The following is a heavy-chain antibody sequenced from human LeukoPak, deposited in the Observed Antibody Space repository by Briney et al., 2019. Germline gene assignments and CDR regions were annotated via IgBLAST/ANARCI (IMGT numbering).Heavy chain of an antibody. V-gene: IGHV1-8*01. Sequence: GASVKVSCKASGYTFTSYDINWVRQATGHGLEWMGWMNPNSGNTGYAQKFQGRVTMTRNTSISTAYMELSSLRSEDTAVYYCARGTIGYSYGYEGYYFDYWGQGTLVTVSS. CDR1: GYTFTSYD. J-gene: IGHJ4*02. CDR3: ARGTIGYSYGYEGYYFDY. CDR2: MNPNSGNT. D-gene: IGHD5-18*01.